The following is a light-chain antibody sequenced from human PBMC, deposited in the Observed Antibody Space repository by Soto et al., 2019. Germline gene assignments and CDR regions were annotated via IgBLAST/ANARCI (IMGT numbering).Light chain of an antibody. J-gene: IGKJ2*01. Sequence: DIVMTQSPDSLAVSLGERATINCKSSQSVLYNSDRKNYLAWYQQRPGQPPKLLIYWASTRESGVPDRFSGSGSGTDFTLTISNLQAEDVGVYYCQQYSSTPTYPFGQGTKLEIK. CDR3: QQYSSTPTYP. CDR2: WAS. V-gene: IGKV4-1*01. CDR1: QSVLYNSDRKNY.